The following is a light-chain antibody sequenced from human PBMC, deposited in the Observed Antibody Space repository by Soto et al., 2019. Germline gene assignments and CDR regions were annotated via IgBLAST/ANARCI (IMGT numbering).Light chain of an antibody. V-gene: IGKV1-33*01. CDR2: DAS. J-gene: IGKJ2*01. Sequence: DIQMTQSPSSLSASVGDRVTITCQASQDIGNFLNWYQQKPGKAPKLLIYDASNLQTGVPSRFSGSGSGTHFTFTISSLHPEASATYYCHQYDNVPQTYGHGTKLEIK. CDR3: HQYDNVPQT. CDR1: QDIGNF.